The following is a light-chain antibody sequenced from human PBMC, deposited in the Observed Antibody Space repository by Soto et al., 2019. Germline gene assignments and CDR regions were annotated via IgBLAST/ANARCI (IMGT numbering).Light chain of an antibody. Sequence: EIVLTQSPATLSLSPGERATLSCWASQSVSNSLAWYQQRPGQSPRLLIYDVSTRATGIPARFGGSGSGTDFTLTISSLETEDFAVYYCQQRTNWPLTFGGGTKVDMK. V-gene: IGKV3-11*01. CDR2: DVS. CDR3: QQRTNWPLT. CDR1: QSVSNS. J-gene: IGKJ4*01.